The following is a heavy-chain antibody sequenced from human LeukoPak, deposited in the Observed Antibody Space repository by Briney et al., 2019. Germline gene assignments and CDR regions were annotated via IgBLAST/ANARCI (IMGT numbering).Heavy chain of an antibody. CDR1: GFTFSGYS. V-gene: IGHV3-21*01. CDR3: ARVIYSGWERELSD. Sequence: GGSLRLSCAASGFTFSGYSISWVRHAPGKGREWVSSIISSSSYIYYAAPVKGRINISSDNAKNPLYFKMNSLRAADTAVDYCARVIYSGWERELSDWGQGTLVTVSS. D-gene: IGHD6-19*01. CDR2: IISSSSYI. J-gene: IGHJ1*01.